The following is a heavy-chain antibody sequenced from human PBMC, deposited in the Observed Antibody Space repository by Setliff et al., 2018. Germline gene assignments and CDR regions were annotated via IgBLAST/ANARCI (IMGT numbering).Heavy chain of an antibody. D-gene: IGHD2-21*01. V-gene: IGHV4-61*09. CDR3: TKEYVVISFVANTHSHYGMDV. Sequence: SETLSLTCTVSGASIRSGSHYWSWIRQSAERGLEWIGHIYTSGTTDYSPSFKSRVSISADTSKNLVSLKLHSVTSADTAVYYCTKEYVVISFVANTHSHYGMDVWGQGTTVTVSS. J-gene: IGHJ6*02. CDR1: GASIRSGSHY. CDR2: IYTSGTT.